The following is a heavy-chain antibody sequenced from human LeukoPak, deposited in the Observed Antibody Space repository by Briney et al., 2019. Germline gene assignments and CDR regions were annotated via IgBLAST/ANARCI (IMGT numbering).Heavy chain of an antibody. CDR1: GITVSRNY. Sequence: PGGSLRLSCAVSGITVSRNYMSWVRQAPGKGLEWVSVIHSGGNIYYADSVTGRFTVSRDNSKNTVSLQMNSLRAGDTAVYYCVGATGFGYWGQETLVTVSS. D-gene: IGHD4-17*01. J-gene: IGHJ4*02. CDR3: VGATGFGY. V-gene: IGHV3-66*01. CDR2: IHSGGNI.